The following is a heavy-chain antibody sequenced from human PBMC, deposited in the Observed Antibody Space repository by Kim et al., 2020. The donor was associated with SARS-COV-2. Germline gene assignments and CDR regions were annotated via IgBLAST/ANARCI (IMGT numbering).Heavy chain of an antibody. CDR2: ISYDGDKK. CDR3: ASAPLILVVITH. CDR1: GFTFSSYP. Sequence: GGSLRLSCAASGFTFSSYPMHWVRQAPGKGLEWVARISYDGDKKYYADSVKGRFTISRDKSQNTMSLHMNSLRVEDTATYYCASAPLILVVITHWGQGTLITVSS. D-gene: IGHD3-22*01. V-gene: IGHV3-30-3*01. J-gene: IGHJ4*02.